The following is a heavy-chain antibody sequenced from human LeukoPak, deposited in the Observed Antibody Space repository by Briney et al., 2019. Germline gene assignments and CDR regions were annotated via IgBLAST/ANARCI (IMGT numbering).Heavy chain of an antibody. V-gene: IGHV4-59*01. CDR3: ARRGYFDF. D-gene: IGHD5-12*01. CDR1: GGSISNYF. J-gene: IGHJ4*02. Sequence: PSETLSLTCTVSGGSISNYFWSWTRQPPGKGLEWIGFIYNSVNNYNPSLKSRVTISVDTSKNQFSLKLSSATAADTAVYYCARRGYFDFWGQGILVTVSS. CDR2: IYNSVN.